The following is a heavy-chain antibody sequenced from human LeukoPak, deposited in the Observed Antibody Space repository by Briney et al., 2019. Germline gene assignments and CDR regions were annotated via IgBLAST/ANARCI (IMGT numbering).Heavy chain of an antibody. CDR3: ARAWFNRRDGYNSYYYYMDV. D-gene: IGHD5-24*01. Sequence: ASVKVSCKASGGTFSSYAISWVRQAPGQGLEWMGGIIPIFGTANYAQKFQGRVTITADESTSTAYMELSSLKSEDTAVYYCARAWFNRRDGYNSYYYYMDVWGKGTTVTISS. V-gene: IGHV1-69*13. CDR1: GGTFSSYA. CDR2: IIPIFGTA. J-gene: IGHJ6*03.